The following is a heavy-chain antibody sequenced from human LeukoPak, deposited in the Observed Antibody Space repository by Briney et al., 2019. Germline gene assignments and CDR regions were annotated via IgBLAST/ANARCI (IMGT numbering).Heavy chain of an antibody. J-gene: IGHJ6*03. Sequence: PSETLSLTCTVSGGSISSRSYCWSWIRQPAGKGLEWIGHVHISGSTNYNSSLKSRVTISVDTSKNQVSLKLRSVTAADTAVYYCARTTEGYAGGPGYSYYYYMDVWGKGTTVTISS. V-gene: IGHV4-61*10. CDR2: VHISGST. CDR3: ARTTEGYAGGPGYSYYYYMDV. D-gene: IGHD5-12*01. CDR1: GGSISSRSYC.